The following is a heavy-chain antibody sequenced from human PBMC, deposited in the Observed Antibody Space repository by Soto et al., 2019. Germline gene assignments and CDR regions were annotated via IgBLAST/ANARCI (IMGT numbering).Heavy chain of an antibody. J-gene: IGHJ4*02. CDR1: GFTLRNYE. V-gene: IGHV3-48*03. CDR2: ISGSNNNI. D-gene: IGHD2-21*02. CDR3: ASERLCGADCYFFDN. Sequence: GGPLRLSCAASGFTLRNYEMNWVRQAPGKGPEWISKISGSNNNIYYADSVRGRFTISRDNAKNSLYLQMNSLRAEDTAIYYCASERLCGADCYFFDNWGQGTQVTVSS.